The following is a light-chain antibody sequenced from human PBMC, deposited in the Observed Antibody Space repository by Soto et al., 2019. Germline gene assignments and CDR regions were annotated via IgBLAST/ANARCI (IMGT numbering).Light chain of an antibody. CDR2: GTS. J-gene: IGKJ5*01. V-gene: IGKV3-15*01. Sequence: ETVMTQSPATLSVSPGERATLSCRASQSVSRNLAWYQQKPGQAPRLLIYGTSTRATGIPARFSGSGSGTEFTLTISSLQSEDFAVYYCQQYNNWPITFGQGTRLEIK. CDR1: QSVSRN. CDR3: QQYNNWPIT.